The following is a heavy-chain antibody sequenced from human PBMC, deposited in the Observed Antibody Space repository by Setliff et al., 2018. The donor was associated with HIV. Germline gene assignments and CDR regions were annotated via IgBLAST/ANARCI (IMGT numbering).Heavy chain of an antibody. CDR1: GHTFSSYD. D-gene: IGHD4-17*01. CDR3: ARVGMGTVTTHGYWYFDL. V-gene: IGHV1-8*03. CDR2: MNPNSGNT. J-gene: IGHJ2*01. Sequence: ASVKVSCKASGHTFSSYDINWVRQATGQGLEWMGWMNPNSGNTGYAQRFQGRVTITRNTSISTAYMELSSLRSDDTAVYYCARVGMGTVTTHGYWYFDLWGRGTLVTVSS.